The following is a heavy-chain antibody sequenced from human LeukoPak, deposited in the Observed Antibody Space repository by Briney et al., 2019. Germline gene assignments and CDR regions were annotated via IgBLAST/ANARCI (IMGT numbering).Heavy chain of an antibody. V-gene: IGHV1-2*02. D-gene: IGHD3-22*01. CDR2: INPNSGGT. CDR1: GYTFTGYY. CDR3: ARDHYYDSSGYYPDYYYYYYMDV. Sequence: ASVKVSCKASGYTFTGYYMHWVRQAPGQGLEWMGRINPNSGGTNYAQKFQGRVTMTRDTSISTAYMELKRLRSDDTAVYYCARDHYYDSSGYYPDYYYYYYMDVWGKGTAVTISS. J-gene: IGHJ6*03.